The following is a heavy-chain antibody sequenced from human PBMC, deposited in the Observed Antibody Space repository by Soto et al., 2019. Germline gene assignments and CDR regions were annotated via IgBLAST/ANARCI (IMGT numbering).Heavy chain of an antibody. V-gene: IGHV3-7*03. CDR3: ARRGDFWSGYWGY. J-gene: IGHJ4*02. Sequence: EVQLVESGGGLVQPGGSLRLSCAASGFTFSSYWMSWVRQAPGKGLEWVANIKQDGSAKYYVDSVKGRFTISRDNAKNLLYLQMNSLRAEDTAVYYCARRGDFWSGYWGYWGQGTLVTVSS. CDR1: GFTFSSYW. CDR2: IKQDGSAK. D-gene: IGHD3-3*01.